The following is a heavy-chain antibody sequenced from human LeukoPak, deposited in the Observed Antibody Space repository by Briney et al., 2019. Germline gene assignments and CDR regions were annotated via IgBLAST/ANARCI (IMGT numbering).Heavy chain of an antibody. Sequence: SETLSLTCTLSGASFRSGGQYWGWIRQTPGKGLEWIGDIFYNGKTNFNPSLKSRVTISLDTSRSQFSLRLSSVTASDTGVYYCARIFDVWGRGTLVTVSS. V-gene: IGHV4-61*08. CDR3: ARIFDV. J-gene: IGHJ4*02. CDR1: GASFRSGGQY. CDR2: IFYNGKT.